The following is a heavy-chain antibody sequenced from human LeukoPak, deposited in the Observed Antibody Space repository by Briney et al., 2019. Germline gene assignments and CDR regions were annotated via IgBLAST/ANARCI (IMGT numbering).Heavy chain of an antibody. D-gene: IGHD6-6*01. CDR1: GDSISYYY. CDR3: ARGDSSSPCYIDY. J-gene: IGHJ4*02. V-gene: IGHV4-59*01. Sequence: SGTLSLTCTVSGDSISYYYWSWIRQPPGKGLEWIGYVYYSGSTIYNPSLKSRVTISLDTSKNQFSLKLSSVTAADTAVYYCARGDSSSPCYIDYWGQGILVTVSS. CDR2: VYYSGST.